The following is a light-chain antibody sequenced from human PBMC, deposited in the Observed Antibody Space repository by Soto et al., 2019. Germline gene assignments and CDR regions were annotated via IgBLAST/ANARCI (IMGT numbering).Light chain of an antibody. Sequence: QLVLTQPPSVSGAPGQRVTISCTGSSSNIGAGYDGHWYQQLPGTAPKLLIYGNSNRPSGVPDRFSGSKSGTSASLAITGLRAEDEADYYCQSYDSSLSGWVFGGGTKLTVL. J-gene: IGLJ3*02. CDR2: GNS. CDR3: QSYDSSLSGWV. V-gene: IGLV1-40*01. CDR1: SSNIGAGYD.